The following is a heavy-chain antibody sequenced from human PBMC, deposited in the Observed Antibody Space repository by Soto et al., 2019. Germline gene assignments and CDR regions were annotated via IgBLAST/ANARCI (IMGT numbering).Heavy chain of an antibody. CDR3: ARGPHSQSIYSYGYTWFDP. V-gene: IGHV1-69*13. CDR2: IIPIFGTA. CDR1: GGTFSSYA. J-gene: IGHJ5*02. D-gene: IGHD5-18*01. Sequence: SVKVSCKASGGTFSSYAIIWVRQAPGQGLEWMGGIIPIFGTANYAQKFQGRVTITADESTSTAYMELSSLRSEDTAVYYCARGPHSQSIYSYGYTWFDPWGQGTLVTVSS.